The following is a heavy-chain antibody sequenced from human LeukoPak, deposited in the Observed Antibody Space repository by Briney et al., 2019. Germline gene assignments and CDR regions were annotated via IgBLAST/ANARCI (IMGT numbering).Heavy chain of an antibody. CDR2: INPSGGST. CDR3: ATDRWELLLGNWFDP. D-gene: IGHD1-26*01. J-gene: IGHJ5*02. Sequence: ASVKVSCKASGYTFTSYYMHWVRQAPGQGLEWMGIINPSGGSTSYAQKFQGRVTMTEDTSTDTAYTELSSLRSEDTAVYYCATDRWELLLGNWFDPWGQGTLVTVSS. CDR1: GYTFTSYY. V-gene: IGHV1-46*01.